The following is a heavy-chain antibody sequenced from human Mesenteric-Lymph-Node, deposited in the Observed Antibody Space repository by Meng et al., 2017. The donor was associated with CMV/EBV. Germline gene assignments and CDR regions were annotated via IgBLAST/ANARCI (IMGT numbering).Heavy chain of an antibody. Sequence: GGSLRLSCAASGFTFSNYGMHWVRQAPGKGLEWVSSIHSTGSIYQPDSVRGRFTISRDNANNLLYLEMNTLRAEDTAVYYCARDRLEGSYSGPGYWGQGTLVTVSS. CDR2: IHSTGSI. D-gene: IGHD1-26*01. CDR1: GFTFSNYG. CDR3: ARDRLEGSYSGPGY. V-gene: IGHV3-21*06. J-gene: IGHJ4*02.